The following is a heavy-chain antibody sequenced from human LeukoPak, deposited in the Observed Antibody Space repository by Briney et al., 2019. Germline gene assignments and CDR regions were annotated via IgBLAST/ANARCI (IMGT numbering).Heavy chain of an antibody. CDR3: ARGGSADEYYYDSSGYYLARNWFDP. J-gene: IGHJ5*02. CDR1: GYTFTSYD. Sequence: ASVKVSCKASGYTFTSYDINWVRQATGQGLEWMGWMNPNSGNTGYAQKFQGRVTMTRNPSISTAYMELSSLRSEDTAVYYCARGGSADEYYYDSSGYYLARNWFDPWGQGTLVTVSS. V-gene: IGHV1-8*01. D-gene: IGHD3-22*01. CDR2: MNPNSGNT.